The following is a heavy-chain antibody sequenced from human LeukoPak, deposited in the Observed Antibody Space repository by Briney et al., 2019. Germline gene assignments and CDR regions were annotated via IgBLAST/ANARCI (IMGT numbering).Heavy chain of an antibody. V-gene: IGHV4-61*05. CDR3: ARDSSLDAFDI. CDR2: IYYSGST. CDR1: GGSISSSSYY. Sequence: SETLSLTCTVSGGSISSSSYYWGWIRQPPGKGLEWIGYIYYSGSTNYNPSLKSRVTISVDTSKNQFSLKLSSVTAADTAVYYCARDSSLDAFDIWGQGTMVTVSS. J-gene: IGHJ3*02.